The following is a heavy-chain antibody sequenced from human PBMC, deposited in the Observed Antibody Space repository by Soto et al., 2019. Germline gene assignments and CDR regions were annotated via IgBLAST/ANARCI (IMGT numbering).Heavy chain of an antibody. V-gene: IGHV5-10-1*01. CDR1: GYSFTSYW. D-gene: IGHD3-10*02. CDR2: IDPSDSYT. CDR3: ASRLKYYYGREGYYGMDV. J-gene: IGHJ6*02. Sequence: LGESLKISCKGSGYSFTSYWISWVRQMPGKGLEWMGRIDPSDSYTNYSPSFQGHVTISADKSISTAYLQWSSLKASHTAMYYCASRLKYYYGREGYYGMDVRGQGTTVTVSS.